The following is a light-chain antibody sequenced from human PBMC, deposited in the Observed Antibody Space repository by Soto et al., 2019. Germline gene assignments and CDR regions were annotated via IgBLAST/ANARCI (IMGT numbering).Light chain of an antibody. CDR1: TGAVTSGYY. J-gene: IGLJ1*01. V-gene: IGLV7-43*01. CDR3: LLYYGGAYV. CDR2: STS. Sequence: QTVVTQEPSLTVSPGGTVTLTCASSTGAVTSGYYQNWFQQKPGQAPRALIYSTSNKHYWTPARFSGSLLGGKAALTLSGVQPEDEAEYYCLLYYGGAYVFGTGTKLTVL.